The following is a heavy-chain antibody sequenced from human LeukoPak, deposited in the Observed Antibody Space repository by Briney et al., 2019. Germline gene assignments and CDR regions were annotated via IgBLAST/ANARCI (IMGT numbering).Heavy chain of an antibody. CDR3: ASSTWLPRPFQH. D-gene: IGHD5-24*01. Sequence: GGSLRLSCAASGFTFSGYAMSWVRQAPGKGLEWVSAISGSGGSTYYADSVKGRFTISRDNSKNTLYLQMNSLRAEDTAVYYCASSTWLPRPFQHWGQGTLVTVSS. J-gene: IGHJ1*01. CDR1: GFTFSGYA. CDR2: ISGSGGST. V-gene: IGHV3-23*01.